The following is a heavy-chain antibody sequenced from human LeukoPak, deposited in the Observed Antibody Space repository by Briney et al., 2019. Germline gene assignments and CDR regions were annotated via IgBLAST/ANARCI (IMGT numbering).Heavy chain of an antibody. V-gene: IGHV3-7*04. J-gene: IGHJ3*02. CDR3: AREWQWQQLDGDAFDI. CDR1: GFTFSGYR. CDR2: IKQDGSEK. D-gene: IGHD6-13*01. Sequence: PGGSLRLTCAVSGFTFSGYRMSWVRQAPGKGLEWVANIKQDGSEKYYVDSVKGRFTISRDNAKNSLFLQMNSLRAEDTAVYYCAREWQWQQLDGDAFDIWGQGTMVTVSS.